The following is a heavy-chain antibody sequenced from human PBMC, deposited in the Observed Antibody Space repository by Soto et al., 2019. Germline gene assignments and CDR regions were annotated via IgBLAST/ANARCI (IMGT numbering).Heavy chain of an antibody. V-gene: IGHV3-21*01. Sequence: VQLVESGGGLVKPGGSLRLSCAASGFTFNSYSMNWVRQAPGKGLEWVSSMSRSSRYIYYADSVKGRLTISRDNAKNSVYLQMNSLRAEDTAVYYCARDGGVAATLANYFDYWGQGTLVTVSS. CDR1: GFTFNSYS. CDR2: MSRSSRYI. J-gene: IGHJ4*02. D-gene: IGHD2-15*01. CDR3: ARDGGVAATLANYFDY.